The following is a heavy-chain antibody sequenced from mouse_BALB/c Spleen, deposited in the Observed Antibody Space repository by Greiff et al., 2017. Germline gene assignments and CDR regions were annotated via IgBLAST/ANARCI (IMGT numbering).Heavy chain of an antibody. CDR1: GYTFTSYW. D-gene: IGHD5-1*01. CDR2: INPSNGRT. V-gene: IGHV1S81*02. J-gene: IGHJ4*01. Sequence: QVQLQQPGAELVKPGASVKLSCKASGYTFTSYWMHWVKQRPGQGLEWIGEINPSNGRTNYNEKFKSKATLTSDKSSSTAYMELSSLTSEDSAVYYCARGGTYVNYAMDYWGQGTSVTVSS. CDR3: ARGGTYVNYAMDY.